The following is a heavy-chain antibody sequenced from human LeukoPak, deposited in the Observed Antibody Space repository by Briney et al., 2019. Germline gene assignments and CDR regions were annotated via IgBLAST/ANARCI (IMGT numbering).Heavy chain of an antibody. D-gene: IGHD3-10*01. Sequence: ASVKVSCKASGYTFTCYYMHWVRQAPGQGLEWRGWINPNSGGTNYAQKFQGRVTMTRDTSISTAYMELSRLRSDDTAVYYCASLGFGELLSPDYYYYYMDVWGKGTTVTISS. CDR2: INPNSGGT. CDR3: ASLGFGELLSPDYYYYYMDV. V-gene: IGHV1-2*02. J-gene: IGHJ6*03. CDR1: GYTFTCYY.